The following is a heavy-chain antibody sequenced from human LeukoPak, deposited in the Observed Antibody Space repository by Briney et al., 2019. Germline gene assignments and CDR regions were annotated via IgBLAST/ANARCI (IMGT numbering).Heavy chain of an antibody. CDR3: ARTDIVVVPAAMPFDY. CDR2: IYYSGST. CDR1: GGSVSSGSYY. D-gene: IGHD2-2*01. J-gene: IGHJ4*02. V-gene: IGHV4-61*01. Sequence: SSETLSLTCTVSGGSVSSGSYYWSWIRQPPGKGLEWIGYIYYSGSTNYNPSLKSRVTISVDTSKNQFSLKLSSVTAGDTAVYYCARTDIVVVPAAMPFDYWGQGTLVTVSS.